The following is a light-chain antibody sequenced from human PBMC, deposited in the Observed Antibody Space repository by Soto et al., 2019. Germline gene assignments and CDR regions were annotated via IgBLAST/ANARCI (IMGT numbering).Light chain of an antibody. Sequence: DIQLTQSPSFLSASVGDRVTITCRACQGISSYLAWYQQKPGKAPKLLIYAASTSQSGVPSRFSGSGSGTEFTLTISSLQPEDFATYYCQQHNSYPLTFGGGTKVEIK. CDR3: QQHNSYPLT. V-gene: IGKV1-9*01. J-gene: IGKJ4*01. CDR1: QGISSY. CDR2: AAS.